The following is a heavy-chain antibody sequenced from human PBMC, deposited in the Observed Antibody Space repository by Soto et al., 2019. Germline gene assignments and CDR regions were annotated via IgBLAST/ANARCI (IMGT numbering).Heavy chain of an antibody. CDR2: INPSGGST. V-gene: IGHV1-46*01. J-gene: IGHJ4*02. D-gene: IGHD6-13*01. CDR1: GYTFTSYY. CDR3: ARGRVGSSWPYFDY. Sequence: ASVKVSCKASGYTFTSYYMHWVRQAPGQGLEWMGIINPSGGSTSYAQKFQGRVTITADESTSTAYMELTGLTYEDTAVYYCARGRVGSSWPYFDYWGQGTLVTVSS.